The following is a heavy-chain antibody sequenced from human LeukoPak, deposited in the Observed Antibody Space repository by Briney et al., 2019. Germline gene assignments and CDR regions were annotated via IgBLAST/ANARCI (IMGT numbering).Heavy chain of an antibody. CDR3: ARGGWSLGYCSSSSCLDWFDP. CDR2: INPNSGGT. Sequence: ASVKVSCKASGYTFTGYYMHWVRQAPGQGLEWMRWINPNSGGTNYAQKFQGRVTMTRDTSISTAYMELSRLRSDDTAVYYCARGGWSLGYCSSSSCLDWFDPWGQGTLVTVSS. D-gene: IGHD2-2*01. J-gene: IGHJ5*02. CDR1: GYTFTGYY. V-gene: IGHV1-2*02.